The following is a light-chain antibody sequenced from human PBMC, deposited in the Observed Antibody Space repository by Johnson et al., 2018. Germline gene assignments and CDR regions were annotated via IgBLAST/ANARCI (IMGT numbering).Light chain of an antibody. V-gene: IGLV1-51*02. CDR3: GTWDSSLSAGNV. CDR1: SSNIGNNY. J-gene: IGLJ1*01. Sequence: QSVLTQPPSVSAAPGQKVTISCSGSSSNIGNNYVSWYQQLPGTAPKTLIYENNKRPSGIPDRFSGSKSGTSATLGITALQTGDEADYYCGTWDSSLSAGNVFGTGDKVTVL. CDR2: ENN.